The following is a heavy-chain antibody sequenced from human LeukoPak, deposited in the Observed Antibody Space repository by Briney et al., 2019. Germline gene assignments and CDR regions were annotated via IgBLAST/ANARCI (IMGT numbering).Heavy chain of an antibody. J-gene: IGHJ4*02. CDR2: INHSGST. D-gene: IGHD6-19*01. Sequence: SQTLSLTCAVSGGSLSGYYWSWIRQPPGQGLEWIGEINHSGSTNYNPSLKSRVTMSVDTSTNQLTLKLSSMTAAATAAYYCARQWLVSPLSDYWGQGTLVTVSS. CDR1: GGSLSGYY. CDR3: ARQWLVSPLSDY. V-gene: IGHV4-34*01.